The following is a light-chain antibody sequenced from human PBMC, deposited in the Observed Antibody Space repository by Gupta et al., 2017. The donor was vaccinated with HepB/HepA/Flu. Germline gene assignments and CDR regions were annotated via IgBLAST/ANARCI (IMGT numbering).Light chain of an antibody. J-gene: IGKJ1*01. Sequence: DIQMTQSPSTLSASVGDRVTITCRASQSISDWLAWYQQKPGKAPKLLIYKASSLESGVPSRFSGSGSGTEFILTISSLQPDDFATYYCQQYNTYSTFGQGPKVEVK. V-gene: IGKV1-5*03. CDR3: QQYNTYST. CDR2: KAS. CDR1: QSISDW.